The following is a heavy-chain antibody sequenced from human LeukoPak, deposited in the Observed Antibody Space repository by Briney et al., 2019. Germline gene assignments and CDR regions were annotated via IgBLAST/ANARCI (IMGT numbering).Heavy chain of an antibody. Sequence: PGGSLRLSCAASGFTFSPYSMNWVRQAPGKGLEWISYISSTSITLFYADSVKGRFTISRDNARNSLYLQMNSLEDEDTAVYYCARDRRYYGDYYFYGLDVWGQGTTVTVSS. CDR3: ARDRRYYGDYYFYGLDV. CDR1: GFTFSPYS. CDR2: ISSTSITL. D-gene: IGHD4-17*01. V-gene: IGHV3-48*02. J-gene: IGHJ6*02.